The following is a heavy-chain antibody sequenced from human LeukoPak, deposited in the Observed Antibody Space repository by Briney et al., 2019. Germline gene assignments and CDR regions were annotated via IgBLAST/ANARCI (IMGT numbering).Heavy chain of an antibody. CDR2: ISSSSSYI. CDR1: GSTFSSYS. J-gene: IGHJ4*02. CDR3: ARDRGYCSGGSCYSANFDY. Sequence: GGSLRLSCAASGSTFSSYSMNWVRQAPGKGLEWVSSISSSSSYIYYADSVKGRFTISRDNAKNSLYLQMNSLRAEDTAVYYCARDRGYCSGGSCYSANFDYWGQGTLVTVSS. D-gene: IGHD2-15*01. V-gene: IGHV3-21*01.